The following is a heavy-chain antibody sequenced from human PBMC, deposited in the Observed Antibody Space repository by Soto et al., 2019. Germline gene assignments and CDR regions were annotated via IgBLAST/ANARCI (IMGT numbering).Heavy chain of an antibody. V-gene: IGHV5-51*01. Sequence: ESLKMSCKASGDSFTSYWIAWVRQIPGKGLEWMGIIYPGDSDTRYSPSFQGQVTISADRSISTAYLHWSSLKASDTAMYYCAREGGYCSSTSCQGIDYWGQGTLVSVSS. J-gene: IGHJ4*02. CDR3: AREGGYCSSTSCQGIDY. CDR2: IYPGDSDT. CDR1: GDSFTSYW. D-gene: IGHD2-2*01.